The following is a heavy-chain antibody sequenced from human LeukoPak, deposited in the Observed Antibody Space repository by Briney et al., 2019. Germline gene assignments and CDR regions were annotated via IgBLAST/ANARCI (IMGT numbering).Heavy chain of an antibody. V-gene: IGHV1-2*06. D-gene: IGHD2-21*02. Sequence: ASVKVSCKASGYSFTGHYIHWVRQAPGQGLEWMGRINPNSGGTNYAQNFQGRVTLTRDTSLSTAYMELSSLRSGDTAVYYCARDFTVVTAFDYWGQGALVTVSS. CDR2: INPNSGGT. CDR1: GYSFTGHY. J-gene: IGHJ4*02. CDR3: ARDFTVVTAFDY.